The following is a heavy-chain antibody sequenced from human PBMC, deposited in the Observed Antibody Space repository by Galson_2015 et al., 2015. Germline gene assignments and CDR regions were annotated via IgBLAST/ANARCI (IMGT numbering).Heavy chain of an antibody. J-gene: IGHJ4*02. CDR2: ISGNNANT. Sequence: SVKVSCKASGYTFTTYGISWVRQAPGQGLKWMGWISGNNANTNYAQNLRGRVTMTKDTSTNTAYMELRSLRSDDTAVYYCARDPPGWPYYFDFWGQGTLVTVSS. V-gene: IGHV1-18*01. CDR1: GYTFTTYG. CDR3: ARDPPGWPYYFDF. D-gene: IGHD6-19*01.